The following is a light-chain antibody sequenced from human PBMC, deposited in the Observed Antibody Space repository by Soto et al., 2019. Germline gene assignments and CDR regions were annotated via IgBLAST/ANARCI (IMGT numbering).Light chain of an antibody. V-gene: IGKV3-20*01. CDR3: QQNH. J-gene: IGKJ2*01. Sequence: EIVLTQSPGTLSLSPGEGTTLSCRTSQSISTESLAWYQHKPGQAPRLLIYATSSRATGIPDRFSGSGSGADFTLTISSLDPEDLAVYCCQQNHFGLCTRLEI. CDR2: ATS. CDR1: QSISTES.